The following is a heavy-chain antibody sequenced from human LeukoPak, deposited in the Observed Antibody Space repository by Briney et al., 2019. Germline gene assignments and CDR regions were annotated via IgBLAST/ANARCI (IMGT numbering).Heavy chain of an antibody. J-gene: IGHJ4*01. V-gene: IGHV4-39*07. CDR1: GGSISSSDSY. CDR2: IYYSGTT. D-gene: IGHD7-27*01. Sequence: SETLSLTCTVSGGSISSSDSYWGWIRQPPGKGLEWIGNIYYSGTTYYNPSLKSRVTISVDTSKNLFSLKLSSVTAADTAVYYCASRKLGNDYWGQGILVTVSS. CDR3: ASRKLGNDY.